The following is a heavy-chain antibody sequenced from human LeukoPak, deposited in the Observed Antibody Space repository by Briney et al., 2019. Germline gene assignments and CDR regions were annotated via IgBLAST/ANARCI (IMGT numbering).Heavy chain of an antibody. V-gene: IGHV3-11*01. D-gene: IGHD6-25*01. CDR1: GFTFSDHF. CDR3: ARGRPYYYYAMDV. J-gene: IGHJ6*02. Sequence: GGSLRLSCAASGFTFSDHFMTWIRQAPGKGLEWVSYISSRGTTIYYADFVKGRFTISRDNAKNSLNPQMNSLRADDTAVYYCARGRPYYYYAMDVWGQGTTVTVSS. CDR2: ISSRGTTI.